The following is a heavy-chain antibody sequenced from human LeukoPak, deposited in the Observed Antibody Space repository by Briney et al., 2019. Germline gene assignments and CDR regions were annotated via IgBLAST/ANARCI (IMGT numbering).Heavy chain of an antibody. Sequence: PGRSLRLSCAASGFTFSSYGMHWVRQAPGKGLEWVAVIWYDGSNKYYADSVKGRFTISRDNSKNTLYLQMNSLRGEDTAVYFCARGGIQLRYADYWGQGTLVTVSS. D-gene: IGHD5-18*01. CDR1: GFTFSSYG. J-gene: IGHJ4*02. V-gene: IGHV3-33*01. CDR2: IWYDGSNK. CDR3: ARGGIQLRYADY.